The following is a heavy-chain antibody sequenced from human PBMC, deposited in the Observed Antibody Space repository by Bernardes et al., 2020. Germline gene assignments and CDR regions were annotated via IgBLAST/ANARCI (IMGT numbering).Heavy chain of an antibody. CDR3: ARALESGIVVVPAAPFDY. CDR2: INHSGST. J-gene: IGHJ4*02. D-gene: IGHD2-2*01. CDR1: GGSFSGYY. Sequence: SEPLSLTCAVYGGSFSGYYWSWIRQPPGKGLEWIGEINHSGSTNYNPSLKSRVTISVDTSKNQFSLKLSSVTAADTAVYYCARALESGIVVVPAAPFDYWGQGTLVTVSS. V-gene: IGHV4-34*01.